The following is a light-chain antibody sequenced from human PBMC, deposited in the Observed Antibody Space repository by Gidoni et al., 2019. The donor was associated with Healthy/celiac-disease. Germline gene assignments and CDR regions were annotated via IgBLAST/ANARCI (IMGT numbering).Light chain of an antibody. Sequence: SYELTQPPSVSVSPGQTASITCSGDKLGDKYACWYQQTPGQSPVLVIYQDSKRPSGIPGRFSGSNSGNTATLTISGTQAMDEADYYCQAWDSSTAVFGGVTKLTVL. V-gene: IGLV3-1*01. CDR1: KLGDKY. J-gene: IGLJ2*01. CDR3: QAWDSSTAV. CDR2: QDS.